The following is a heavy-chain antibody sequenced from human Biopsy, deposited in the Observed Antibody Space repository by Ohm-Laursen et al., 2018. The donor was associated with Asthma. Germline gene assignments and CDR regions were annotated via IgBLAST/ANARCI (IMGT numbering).Heavy chain of an antibody. CDR2: ISYDGSSI. J-gene: IGHJ1*01. V-gene: IGHV3-30*04. D-gene: IGHD6-19*01. Sequence: SLRLSCTASRFTYEMHWVRQAPGKGLEWVAVISYDGSSIYYADSVKGRFTISRDNSKNTLSLQMNSLTAEDTAVYYCAKEDVAGTHIEDWGQGTLVTVSS. CDR3: AKEDVAGTHIED. CDR1: RFTYE.